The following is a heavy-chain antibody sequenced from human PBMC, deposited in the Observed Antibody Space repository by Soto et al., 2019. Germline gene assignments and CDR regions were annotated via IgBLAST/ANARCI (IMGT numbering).Heavy chain of an antibody. CDR1: GFSFSTYA. J-gene: IGHJ4*02. D-gene: IGHD4-17*01. CDR2: ISAAGRT. V-gene: IGHV3-23*01. CDR3: AKESMPEHYGDTLFDY. Sequence: EVQLLESGGTLVQPGGSLRLSCAASGFSFSTYALSWVRQAPGKGLEWVSTISAAGRTYYADSVRGRCTIARDSSQNTAHLQLSDLRPEDTAVYNWAKESMPEHYGDTLFDYWGQGTRVTLSS.